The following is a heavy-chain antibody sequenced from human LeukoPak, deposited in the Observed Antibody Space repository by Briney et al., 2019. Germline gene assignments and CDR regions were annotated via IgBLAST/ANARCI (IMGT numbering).Heavy chain of an antibody. D-gene: IGHD3-22*01. J-gene: IGHJ4*02. CDR3: APDYYDSSGPVGY. CDR2: IIPILGIA. CDR1: GGTFSSYA. V-gene: IGHV1-69*04. Sequence: ASVKVSCKASGGTFSSYAIIWVRQAPGQGLEWMGRIIPILGIANYAQKFQGRVTITADKSTSTAYMELSSLRSEDTAVYYCAPDYYDSSGPVGYWGQGTLVTVSS.